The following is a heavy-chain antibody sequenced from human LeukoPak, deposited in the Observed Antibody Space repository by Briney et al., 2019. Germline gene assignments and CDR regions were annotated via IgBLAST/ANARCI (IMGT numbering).Heavy chain of an antibody. Sequence: PGGSLRLSCAASGFMFDDYAMDWVRRVPGRGLGRVSLISGDGVSSFYADPVKVRSTISRDNNSSSLSRQMRRLTTEDTASYYCVREQVSHTSSYFDNGGQRILVSVS. CDR3: VREQVSHTSSYFDN. V-gene: IGHV3-43*02. CDR1: GFMFDDYA. CDR2: ISGDGVSS. J-gene: IGHJ4*02. D-gene: IGHD6-13*01.